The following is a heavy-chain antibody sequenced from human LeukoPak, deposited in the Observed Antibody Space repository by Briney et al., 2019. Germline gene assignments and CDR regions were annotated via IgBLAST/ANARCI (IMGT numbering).Heavy chain of an antibody. J-gene: IGHJ4*02. CDR2: ISWNSGNI. CDR1: GFTFDDYA. CDR3: AREGNQPVAGTPLDY. Sequence: GRSLRLSCAASGFTFDDYAMHWVRQAPGKGLEWVSGISWNSGNIGYADSVKGRFTISRDNAKNSLYLQMNSLRAEDTAVYYCAREGNQPVAGTPLDYWSQGTLVTVSS. V-gene: IGHV3-9*01. D-gene: IGHD6-19*01.